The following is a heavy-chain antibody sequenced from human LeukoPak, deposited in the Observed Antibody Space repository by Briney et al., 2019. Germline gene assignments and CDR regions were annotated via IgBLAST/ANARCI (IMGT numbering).Heavy chain of an antibody. D-gene: IGHD1-26*01. CDR3: AKESDRWELRVFDY. Sequence: GGSLRLSCEASGFTFSIYAMSWVRQAPGKGLEWLSIMSGAGGRIEYADSVKGRFTISRDNSKNTLYLQMNSLRAEDTAVYYCAKESDRWELRVFDYWGQGTLVTVSS. CDR1: GFTFSIYA. CDR2: MSGAGGRI. V-gene: IGHV3-23*01. J-gene: IGHJ4*02.